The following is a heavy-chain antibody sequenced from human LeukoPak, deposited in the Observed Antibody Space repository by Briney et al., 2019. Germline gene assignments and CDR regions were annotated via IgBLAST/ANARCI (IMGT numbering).Heavy chain of an antibody. Sequence: ETLSLTCAVYGGSFSGYYWSWVRQAPGKGLEWVSAISGSGGSTYYADSVKGRFTISRDNSKNTLYLQMNSLRAEDTAVYYCAKDLGESRRITMIVVVTAPDYWGQGTLVTVSS. CDR2: ISGSGGST. J-gene: IGHJ4*02. V-gene: IGHV3-23*01. CDR1: GGSFSGYY. CDR3: AKDLGESRRITMIVVVTAPDY. D-gene: IGHD3-22*01.